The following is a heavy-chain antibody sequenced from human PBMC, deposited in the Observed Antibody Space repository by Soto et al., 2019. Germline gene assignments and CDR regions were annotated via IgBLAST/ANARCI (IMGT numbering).Heavy chain of an antibody. Sequence: PGGSLRLSCAASGFTFSSYWMHWVRQAPGKGLVWVSRINSDGSSTSYADSVKGRFTISRDNAKNTLYLQMNSLRAEDTAVYYCARERRSRFYGMDVWGQGTTVTVSS. J-gene: IGHJ6*02. CDR1: GFTFSSYW. D-gene: IGHD2-15*01. CDR2: INSDGSST. V-gene: IGHV3-74*01. CDR3: ARERRSRFYGMDV.